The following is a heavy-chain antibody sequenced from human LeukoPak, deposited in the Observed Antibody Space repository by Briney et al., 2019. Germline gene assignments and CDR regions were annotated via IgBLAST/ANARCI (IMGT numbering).Heavy chain of an antibody. V-gene: IGHV3-11*01. Sequence: GGSLRLSRAASGFTFSDYYMSWIRQAPGKGLEWVSYISSSGSTIYYADSVKGRFTISRDNAKNSLYLQMNSLRAEDTAVYYCASERNYYDSSGYYPSPAYWGQGTLVTVSS. J-gene: IGHJ4*02. CDR1: GFTFSDYY. CDR2: ISSSGSTI. CDR3: ASERNYYDSSGYYPSPAY. D-gene: IGHD3-22*01.